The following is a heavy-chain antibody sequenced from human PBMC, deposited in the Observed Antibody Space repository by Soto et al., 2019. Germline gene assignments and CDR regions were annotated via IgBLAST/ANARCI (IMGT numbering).Heavy chain of an antibody. V-gene: IGHV3-23*01. D-gene: IGHD1-26*01. Sequence: PGGSLRLSCAASGFTFSSFAISWVRQAPGRGLEWVSTISGSYDTYYAGSVEGRFTISRDNSKSTLYLQMNSLRAEDTAIYSCAKFLGWDYYYVLDVWGKGTTVTVSS. J-gene: IGHJ6*04. CDR2: ISGSYDT. CDR1: GFTFSSFA. CDR3: AKFLGWDYYYVLDV.